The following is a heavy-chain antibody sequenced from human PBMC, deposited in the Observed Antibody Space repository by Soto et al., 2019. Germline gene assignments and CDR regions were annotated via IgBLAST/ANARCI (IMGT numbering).Heavy chain of an antibody. J-gene: IGHJ4*02. CDR2: IWYDGSNK. CDR3: ARDSYGVDY. Sequence: VQLVESGGGVVQPGRSLRLSCAASGFTFSSYGMHWVRQAPGKGLEWVAVIWYDGSNKYYEDSVKGRFTISRDNSKNTLYLQMNSLRAEDTAVYYCARDSYGVDYWGQGTLVTVSS. V-gene: IGHV3-33*01. D-gene: IGHD1-26*01. CDR1: GFTFSSYG.